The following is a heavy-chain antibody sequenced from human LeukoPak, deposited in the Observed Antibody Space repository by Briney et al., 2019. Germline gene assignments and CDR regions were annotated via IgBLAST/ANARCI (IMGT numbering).Heavy chain of an antibody. CDR1: GGSISSSPYY. CDR3: ARGGYNYGYIY. V-gene: IGHV4-39*07. CDR2: IYYSGTT. Sequence: SETLSLTCTVSGGSISSSPYYWGWIRQPPGKGLEWIGSIYYSGTTHYNPSLKSRLTISLDTSKNQFSLKLNSMTAADTAVYYCARGGYNYGYIYWGQGTLVTVSS. D-gene: IGHD5-18*01. J-gene: IGHJ4*02.